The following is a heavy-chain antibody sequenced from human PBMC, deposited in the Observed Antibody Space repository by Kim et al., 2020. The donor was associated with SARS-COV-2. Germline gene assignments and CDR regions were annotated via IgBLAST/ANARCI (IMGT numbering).Heavy chain of an antibody. Sequence: GGSLRLSCAASGFTFTKVWLSWVRQAPGKGLEWVGRIRSKVDGGTADYAAPVKGRFTISRDDSKNTLYLQMNGLRAEDTAFYHCTTDYERIGGLCDGETCYPAALCGQGTLVTVSS. D-gene: IGHD2-21*01. V-gene: IGHV3-15*01. CDR2: IRSKVDGGTA. CDR1: GFTFTKVW. CDR3: TTDYERIGGLCDGETCYPAAL. J-gene: IGHJ4*02.